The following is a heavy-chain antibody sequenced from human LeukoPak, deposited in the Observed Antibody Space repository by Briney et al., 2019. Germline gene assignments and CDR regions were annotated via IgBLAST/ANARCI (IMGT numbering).Heavy chain of an antibody. V-gene: IGHV3-48*03. CDR3: ARDLWLDGSGSYWGFDY. Sequence: GGSLRLSCAASGFTFSSYEMHWVRQAPGKGLEWVSYISSSGSTIYYADSVKGRFTISRDNAKNSLYLQMNSLSAEDTAVYYCARDLWLDGSGSYWGFDYWGQGTLVTVSS. D-gene: IGHD3-10*01. CDR1: GFTFSSYE. CDR2: ISSSGSTI. J-gene: IGHJ4*02.